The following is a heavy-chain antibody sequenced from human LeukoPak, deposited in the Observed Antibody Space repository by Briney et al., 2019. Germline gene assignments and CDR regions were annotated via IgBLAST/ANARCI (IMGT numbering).Heavy chain of an antibody. CDR2: INHSGST. CDR1: GGSFSGYY. CDR3: ARDRSYYSDSGTAY. Sequence: PSVTLSLTCAVYGGSFSGYYWSWIRQPPGKGLEWIGEINHSGSTNYNPSLKSRVTISVDTSKSQFSLRLNSVTAADTAVYFCARDRSYYSDSGTAYWGQGILVTVSS. D-gene: IGHD3-22*01. V-gene: IGHV4-34*01. J-gene: IGHJ4*02.